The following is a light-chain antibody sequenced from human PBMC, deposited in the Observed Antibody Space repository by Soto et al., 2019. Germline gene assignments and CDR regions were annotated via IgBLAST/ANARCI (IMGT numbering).Light chain of an antibody. CDR2: GAS. J-gene: IGKJ4*01. CDR1: QSIINNY. CDR3: QQYGYLLT. Sequence: EIVLTQSPGTLSLSPGERATLSCRASQSIINNYLAWYQQKPGRAHRLLIYGASSRATSTPDRSNGSGSGTVCTLTTSRLDAEYFAMYFCQQYGYLLTFGGGTKVEIK. V-gene: IGKV3-20*01.